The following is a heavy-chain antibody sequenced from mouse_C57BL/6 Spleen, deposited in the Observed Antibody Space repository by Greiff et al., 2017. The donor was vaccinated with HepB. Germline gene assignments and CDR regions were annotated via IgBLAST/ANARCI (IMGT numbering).Heavy chain of an antibody. CDR3: ARSEYGSAYWYFDV. CDR1: GYTFTSYW. J-gene: IGHJ1*03. CDR2: INPSNGGT. D-gene: IGHD1-1*01. Sequence: QVQLQQPGTELVKPGASVKLSCKASGYTFTSYWMHWVKQRPGQGLEWIGNINPSNGGTNYNEKFKSKATLTVDKSSSTAYMQLSSLTSEDSAVYYCARSEYGSAYWYFDVWGTGTTVTISS. V-gene: IGHV1-53*01.